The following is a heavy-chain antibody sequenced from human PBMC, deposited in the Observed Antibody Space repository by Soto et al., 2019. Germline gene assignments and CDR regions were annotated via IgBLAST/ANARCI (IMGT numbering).Heavy chain of an antibody. CDR2: ISWNSGSI. V-gene: IGHV3-9*01. Sequence: GGSLRLSCAASGFTFDDYAMHWVRQAPGKGLEWVSGISWNSGSIGYADSVKGRFTISRDNAKNSLYLQMNSLRAEDTALYYCANDMSSSWPDYYYYGMDVWGQGTTVTVSS. D-gene: IGHD6-13*01. CDR1: GFTFDDYA. CDR3: ANDMSSSWPDYYYYGMDV. J-gene: IGHJ6*02.